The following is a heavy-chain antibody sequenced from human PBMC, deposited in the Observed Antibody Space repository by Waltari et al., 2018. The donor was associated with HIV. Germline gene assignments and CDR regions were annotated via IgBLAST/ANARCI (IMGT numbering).Heavy chain of an antibody. J-gene: IGHJ4*02. CDR1: GFTFTNAW. D-gene: IGHD1-26*01. V-gene: IGHV3-15*05. Sequence: EAQLVESGGDLVKPGESLRLSCAASGFTFTNAWMNWVRQAPGKGLEWVGRIKPNTEGGTTDFAAPVKGRFTISRDDSKNMVYLQMNSLKTEDTAVYYWSTGPSVGIVWGQGTLVTVSS. CDR2: IKPNTEGGTT. CDR3: STGPSVGIV.